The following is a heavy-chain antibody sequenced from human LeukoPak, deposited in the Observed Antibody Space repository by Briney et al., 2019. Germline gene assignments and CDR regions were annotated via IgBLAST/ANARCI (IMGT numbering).Heavy chain of an antibody. J-gene: IGHJ4*02. CDR1: GGTLSSYS. CDR2: IIPIFDTA. D-gene: IGHD5-18*01. CDR3: ARVKGIQLWTYYDY. V-gene: IGHV1-69*13. Sequence: SVNVSCKASGGTLSSYSISRVRQAPGQGLEWRGGIIPIFDTANYAQKFQGRVTNTPDESTSTAYMELSSLRSEDTAVYYCARVKGIQLWTYYDYWGQGTLVTVSS.